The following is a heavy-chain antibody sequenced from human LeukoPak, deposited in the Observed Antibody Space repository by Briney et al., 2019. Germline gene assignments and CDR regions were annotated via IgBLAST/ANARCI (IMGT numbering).Heavy chain of an antibody. CDR1: GFTFSSYS. CDR3: ASRTMVRGVVLDY. V-gene: IGHV3-21*01. Sequence: GGSLRFSCAASGFTFSSYSMNWVRQAPGKGLEWVSSISSSSSYIYYADSVKGRFTISRDNAKDSLYLQMNSLRAEDTAVYYCASRTMVRGVVLDYWGQGTLVTVSS. J-gene: IGHJ4*02. CDR2: ISSSSSYI. D-gene: IGHD3-10*01.